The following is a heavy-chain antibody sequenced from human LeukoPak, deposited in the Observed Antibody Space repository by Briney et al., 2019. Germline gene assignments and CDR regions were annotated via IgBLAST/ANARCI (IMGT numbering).Heavy chain of an antibody. V-gene: IGHV1-18*01. D-gene: IGHD3-10*01. J-gene: IGHJ4*02. Sequence: ASVKVSFKASSYTFTNYGITWVRQAPGQGLEWMGWISGYNGYTNYAQKLQGRVTMTTDTSTNTAYMELRSLRSDDTAVYYCARVAPHRRLAVSGLIYFDYWGQGTLVTVSS. CDR3: ARVAPHRRLAVSGLIYFDY. CDR2: ISGYNGYT. CDR1: SYTFTNYG.